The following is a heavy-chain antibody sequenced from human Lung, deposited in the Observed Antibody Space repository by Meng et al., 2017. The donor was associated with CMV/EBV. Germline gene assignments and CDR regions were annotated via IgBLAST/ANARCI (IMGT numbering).Heavy chain of an antibody. CDR1: SICGSAYC. D-gene: IGHD2-2*01. Sequence: SICGSAYCWGWIRPPPGQGLECIGAVSYSGSTYYNPSLKSRVTISVDTSRNHFSLQLNSVTAADTAVYYCGRHFPPGIVVLPATIDYWGHGTLVTVSS. V-gene: IGHV4-39*01. CDR2: VSYSGST. J-gene: IGHJ4*01. CDR3: GRHFPPGIVVLPATIDY.